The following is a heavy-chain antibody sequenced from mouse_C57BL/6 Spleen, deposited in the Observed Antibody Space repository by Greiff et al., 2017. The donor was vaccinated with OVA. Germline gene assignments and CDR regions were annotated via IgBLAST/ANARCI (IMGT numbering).Heavy chain of an antibody. D-gene: IGHD2-3*01. CDR1: GYTFTSYW. CDR2: IDPSDSYT. CDR3: AREGTDGYSAY. Sequence: QVQLQQPGAELVRPGTSVKLSCKASGYTFTSYWMHWVKQRPGQGLEWIGVIDPSDSYTNYNQKFKGKATLTVDTSSSTAYMQLSSLTSEDSAVYYCAREGTDGYSAYWGQGTLVTVSA. J-gene: IGHJ3*01. V-gene: IGHV1-59*01.